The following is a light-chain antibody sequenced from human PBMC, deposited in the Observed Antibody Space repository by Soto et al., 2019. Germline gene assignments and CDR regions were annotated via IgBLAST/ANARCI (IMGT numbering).Light chain of an antibody. J-gene: IGKJ2*01. V-gene: IGKV3-15*01. CDR3: QQYNNWPYT. CDR1: QSVITN. Sequence: EIVMTQSPATLSVSPGERAALSCRASQSVITNFAWSQQKPGQAPRLLIYGASTRATGIPARFSGSGSGTEFTLTISSLQSEDFAVYYCQQYNNWPYTFGQGTKLEIK. CDR2: GAS.